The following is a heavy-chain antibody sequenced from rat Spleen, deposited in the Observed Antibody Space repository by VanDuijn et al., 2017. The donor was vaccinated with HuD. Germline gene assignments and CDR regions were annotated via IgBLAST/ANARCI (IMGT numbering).Heavy chain of an antibody. D-gene: IGHD1-6*01. Sequence: EVQLVESGGGLVQPGRSLKLSCAASGFTFSDYYMAWVRQAPKKGLEWVATIIYDGSGTYYRDSVKGRFTISRDNAKSTLYLQMDSLRSEDTATYYCARLEYYGLPSVMDAWGQGASVTVSS. CDR2: IIYDGSGT. V-gene: IGHV5S10*01. CDR3: ARLEYYGLPSVMDA. CDR1: GFTFSDYY. J-gene: IGHJ4*01.